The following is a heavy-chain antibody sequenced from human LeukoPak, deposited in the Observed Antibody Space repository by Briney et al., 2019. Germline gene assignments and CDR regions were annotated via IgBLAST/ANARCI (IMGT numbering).Heavy chain of an antibody. V-gene: IGHV4-34*01. CDR3: ARATGTKVPPGY. J-gene: IGHJ4*02. D-gene: IGHD1-7*01. Sequence: SETLSLTCAVYGGLFSGYYWSWIRQRPGKGLEWIGEINHSGRNNYNPSLKSRVTISVDTSKNQFSLKLSSVTAADTGVYYCARATGTKVPPGYWGQGTLVTVSS. CDR1: GGLFSGYY. CDR2: INHSGRN.